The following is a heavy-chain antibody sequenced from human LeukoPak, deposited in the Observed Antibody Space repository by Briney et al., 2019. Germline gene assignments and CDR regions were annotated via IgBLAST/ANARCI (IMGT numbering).Heavy chain of an antibody. CDR2: IDDGDGNT. CDR1: GNTFTKYC. CDR3: ARNGDY. Sequence: ASVKVSCKASGNTFTKYCIHWVRQAPGQGLEWMGWIDDGDGNTKYSEKFQGRVSITRDTSASTVYMELNSLRSEDTAVYYCARNGDYWGQGTLVTVSS. V-gene: IGHV1-3*01. J-gene: IGHJ4*02.